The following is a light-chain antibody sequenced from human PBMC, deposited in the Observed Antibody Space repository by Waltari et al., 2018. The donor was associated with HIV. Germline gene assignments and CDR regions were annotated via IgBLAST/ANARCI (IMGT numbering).Light chain of an antibody. J-gene: IGKJ4*01. CDR1: QGINNY. CDR3: QQYKSDPRT. CDR2: AAS. V-gene: IGKV1-16*02. Sequence: DIQLSDYPSTLSVSVGDTVAHNRRASQGINNYVAWFHQKPGRVLKALIYAASSLQSAVLSKCSGSGSETDFTLTISYHQPEDLATYGCQQYKSDPRTFGAATKVEIK.